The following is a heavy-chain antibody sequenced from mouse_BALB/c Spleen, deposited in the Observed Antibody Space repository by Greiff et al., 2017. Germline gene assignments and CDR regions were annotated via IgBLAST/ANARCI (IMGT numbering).Heavy chain of an antibody. D-gene: IGHD2-1*01. J-gene: IGHJ1*01. CDR2: INPYNDGT. Sequence: EVQLQESGPELVKPGASVKMSCKASGYTFTSYVMHWVKQKPGQGLEWIGYINPYNDGTKYNEKFKGKATLTSDKSSSTAYMELSSLTSEDSAVYYCARGILLGYFDVWGAGTTVTVSS. CDR3: ARGILLGYFDV. CDR1: GYTFTSYV. V-gene: IGHV1-14*01.